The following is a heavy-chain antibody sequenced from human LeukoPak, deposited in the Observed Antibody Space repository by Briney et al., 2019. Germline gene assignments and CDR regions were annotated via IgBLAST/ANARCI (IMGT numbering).Heavy chain of an antibody. V-gene: IGHV4-39*01. Sequence: KPSETLSLICTVSGGSISSSSYYWGWIRQPPGKGLEWIGSIYYSGSTYYNPSLKSRVTISVDTSKNQFSLKLSSVTAADTAVYYCARGEGLWLLYPFDYWGQGTLVTVSS. CDR3: ARGEGLWLLYPFDY. J-gene: IGHJ4*02. D-gene: IGHD3-3*01. CDR1: GGSISSSSYY. CDR2: IYYSGST.